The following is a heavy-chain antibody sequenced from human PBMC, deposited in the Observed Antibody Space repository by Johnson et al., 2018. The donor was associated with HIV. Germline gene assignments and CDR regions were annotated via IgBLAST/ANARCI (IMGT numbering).Heavy chain of an antibody. Sequence: ESWGGVVQPGGSLRLSCAASGFTFSSYAMSWVRQAPGKGLEWVSAISGSGGSTYYADSVKGRFTISRDNSKNTLYLQMNSLRAEDTAVYYCAKVRRAVYGFDIWGQGTMVTVSS. J-gene: IGHJ3*02. CDR3: AKVRRAVYGFDI. V-gene: IGHV3-23*01. CDR2: ISGSGGST. CDR1: GFTFSSYA.